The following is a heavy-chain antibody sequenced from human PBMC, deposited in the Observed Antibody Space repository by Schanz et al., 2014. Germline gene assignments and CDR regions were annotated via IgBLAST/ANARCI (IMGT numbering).Heavy chain of an antibody. Sequence: EVHLVESGGGLVQPGGSLRLSCAASGITFSSHSFNWVRQAPGKGLEWISYITYNGGTIYYADSVKGRFTISRDNAKNSLVLHMNSLRAEDTAVYYCVRDILHRVYDSGSPWGQGTLVTVSS. CDR1: GITFSSHS. CDR3: VRDILHRVYDSGSP. CDR2: ITYNGGTI. J-gene: IGHJ5*02. V-gene: IGHV3-48*04. D-gene: IGHD3-10*01.